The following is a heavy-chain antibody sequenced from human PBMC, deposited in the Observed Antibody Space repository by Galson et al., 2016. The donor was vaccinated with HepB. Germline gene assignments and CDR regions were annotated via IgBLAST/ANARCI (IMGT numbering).Heavy chain of an antibody. J-gene: IGHJ4*02. CDR2: IYSDGSTK. CDR3: ARMYCSSSSCYFDS. V-gene: IGHV3-33*01. Sequence: SLRLSCATSGFLFNYFAIHWVRQAPGKGLEWVATIYSDGSTKYYADSVKGRFTISRDNSKNTLDLQMSSLKVEDTAVYYCARMYCSSSSCYFDSWGQGALVTVSS. D-gene: IGHD2-2*01. CDR1: GFLFNYFA.